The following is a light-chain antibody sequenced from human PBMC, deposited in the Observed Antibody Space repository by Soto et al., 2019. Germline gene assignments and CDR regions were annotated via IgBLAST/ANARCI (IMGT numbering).Light chain of an antibody. J-gene: IGLJ1*01. Sequence: QSVLTQPPSASGTPGQRVTISCSGSSSNVGSDFVYWYQQLPGTAPKLLIYHNYQRPSGVPDRFSGSKSGTSGSLAISDLRAEEEDDYYCSAWDASRSAYVFGAGTKLTVL. CDR1: SSNVGSDF. CDR2: HNY. CDR3: SAWDASRSAYV. V-gene: IGLV1-47*01.